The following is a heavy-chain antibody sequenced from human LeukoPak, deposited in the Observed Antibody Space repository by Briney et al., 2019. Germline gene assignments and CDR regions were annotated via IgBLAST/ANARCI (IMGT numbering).Heavy chain of an antibody. J-gene: IGHJ4*02. D-gene: IGHD2-2*01. CDR3: ATPIVVVPAAQASFDY. CDR2: FDPEDGET. V-gene: IGHV1-24*01. Sequence: ASVTVSCKVSGYTLTELSMHWVRQAPGKGLEWMGGFDPEDGETIYAQKFQGRVTMTEDTSTDTAYMELSSLRSEDTAVYYCATPIVVVPAAQASFDYWGQGTLVTVSS. CDR1: GYTLTELS.